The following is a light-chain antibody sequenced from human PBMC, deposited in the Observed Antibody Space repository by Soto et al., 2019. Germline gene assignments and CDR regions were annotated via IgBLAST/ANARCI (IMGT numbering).Light chain of an antibody. CDR2: GAS. CDR1: QSVSSSY. V-gene: IGKV3-20*01. J-gene: IGKJ4*01. CDR3: QQYGGSPRT. Sequence: EIVLTQSPGTLSLSPGERATLSCRASQSVSSSYLAWYQQKPGQAPRLLIYGASSRATGIPDRFSGSGSGTDFTLTISRLEPEAFAVYYCQQYGGSPRTFGGGTKVEIK.